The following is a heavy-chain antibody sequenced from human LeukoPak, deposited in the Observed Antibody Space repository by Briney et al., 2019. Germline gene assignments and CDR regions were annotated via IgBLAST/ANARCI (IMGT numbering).Heavy chain of an antibody. CDR3: ARAGTIYLDY. V-gene: IGHV4-38-2*02. CDR1: GYSITSGHY. Sequence: SETLSLTCTVSGYSITSGHYWGWIRQPPGKGLEWIGSIYHSGSTNYNPSLKSRVTISVDKSKNQFSLKLSSVTAADTAVYYCARAGTIYLDYWGQGTLVTVSS. D-gene: IGHD3-9*01. CDR2: IYHSGST. J-gene: IGHJ4*02.